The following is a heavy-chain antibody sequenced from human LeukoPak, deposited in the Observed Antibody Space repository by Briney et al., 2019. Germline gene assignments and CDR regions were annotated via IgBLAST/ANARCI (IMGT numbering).Heavy chain of an antibody. CDR2: ISAYNGNT. CDR1: GYTFTSYG. CDR3: ARLYYYDSSGYGWYFDL. J-gene: IGHJ2*01. V-gene: IGHV1-18*01. Sequence: ASVKVSCXASGYTFTSYGISWVRQAPGQGLEWMAWISAYNGNTNYAQKLQGRVTMTTDTSTSTAYMELRSLRSDDTAVYYCARLYYYDSSGYGWYFDLWGRGTLVTVSS. D-gene: IGHD3-22*01.